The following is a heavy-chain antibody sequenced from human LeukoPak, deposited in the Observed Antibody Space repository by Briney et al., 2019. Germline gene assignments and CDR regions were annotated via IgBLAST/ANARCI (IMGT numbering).Heavy chain of an antibody. CDR2: ITGSGDSP. CDR3: AKGPGLGAGKRYLDL. CDR1: GFSFSSYA. V-gene: IGHV3-23*01. J-gene: IGHJ2*01. Sequence: GGSLRLSCAASGFSFSSYAMNWVRQAPGKGLEWVSSITGSGDSPYYADSVKGRFTISRDNAKNSLSLQMNSLKPEDTALYYCAKGPGLGAGKRYLDLWGRGTLVIVSS. D-gene: IGHD6-13*01.